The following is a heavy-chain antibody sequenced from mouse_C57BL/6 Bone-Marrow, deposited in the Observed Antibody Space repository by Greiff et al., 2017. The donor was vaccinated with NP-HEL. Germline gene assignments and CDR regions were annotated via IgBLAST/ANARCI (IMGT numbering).Heavy chain of an antibody. CDR3: TTGLITTVVATGAY. CDR1: GFNIKDDY. D-gene: IGHD1-1*01. J-gene: IGHJ3*01. Sequence: VQLKESGAELVRPGASVKLSCTASGFNIKDDYMHWVKQRPEQGLEWIGWIDPENGDTEYASKFQGKATITADPSSNTAYLQLSSLTSEDTAVYYCTTGLITTVVATGAYWGQGTLVTVSA. V-gene: IGHV14-4*01. CDR2: IDPENGDT.